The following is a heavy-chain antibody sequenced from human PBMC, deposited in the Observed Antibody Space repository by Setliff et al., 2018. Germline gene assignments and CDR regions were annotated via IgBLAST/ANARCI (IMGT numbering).Heavy chain of an antibody. CDR3: ARDRSPRYGMVVGATPGSYFDY. Sequence: PGGSLRLSCAASGFTFSSYAMHWVRQAPGKGLEWVAVISYDGSNKYYADSVKGRFTISRDNSKNTLYLQMNSLRAEDTAVYYCARDRSPRYGMVVGATPGSYFDYWGQGTLVTVSS. CDR2: ISYDGSNK. D-gene: IGHD1-26*01. CDR1: GFTFSSYA. J-gene: IGHJ4*02. V-gene: IGHV3-30*04.